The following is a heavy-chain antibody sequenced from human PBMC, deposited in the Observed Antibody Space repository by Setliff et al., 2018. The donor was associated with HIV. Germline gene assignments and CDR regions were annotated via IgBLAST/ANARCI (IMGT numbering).Heavy chain of an antibody. J-gene: IGHJ4*02. V-gene: IGHV4-38-2*01. CDR1: GYSISGGYY. D-gene: IGHD3-3*01. CDR3: ARHQYYNFWSGFDY. Sequence: SETLSLTCAVSGYSISGGYYWDWIRQPPGKGLEWIGSIYYSVTTYYNPSLKSRVTISVDTSKNQFSLKLNSVTAADTAVYYCARHQYYNFWSGFDYWGQGTLVTVSS. CDR2: IYYSVTT.